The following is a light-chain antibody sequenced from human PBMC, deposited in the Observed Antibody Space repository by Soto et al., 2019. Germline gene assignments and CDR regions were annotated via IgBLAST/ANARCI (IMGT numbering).Light chain of an antibody. V-gene: IGLV2-11*01. Sequence: QSVLTQPRSMSGSPGQSVTISCAGTSSDVGGYNYVSWYQQHPGKAPKLMIYDVSKRPSGVPDRFSGSKSGNTASLTISGLQADDEADYYCCSYAGRYTYVFGTGTKVTVL. CDR3: CSYAGRYTYV. CDR2: DVS. CDR1: SSDVGGYNY. J-gene: IGLJ1*01.